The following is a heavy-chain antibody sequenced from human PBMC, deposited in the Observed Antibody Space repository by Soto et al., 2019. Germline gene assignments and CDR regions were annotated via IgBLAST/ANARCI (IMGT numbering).Heavy chain of an antibody. CDR2: INSDGSST. CDR3: ARSKLYDYIWGSYRYVFDY. CDR1: GFTFSSYW. V-gene: IGHV3-74*01. Sequence: GGSLRLSCAASGFTFSSYWMHWVRQAPGKGLVWVSRINSDGSSTSYADSVKGRFTISRDNAKNTLYLQMNSLRAEDTAVYYCARSKLYDYIWGSYRYVFDYWGQGTLVTVSS. D-gene: IGHD3-16*02. J-gene: IGHJ4*02.